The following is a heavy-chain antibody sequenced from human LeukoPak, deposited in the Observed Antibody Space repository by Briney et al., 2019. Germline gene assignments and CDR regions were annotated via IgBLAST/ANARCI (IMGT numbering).Heavy chain of an antibody. CDR3: ARSNLLWFGYTKASGFDY. D-gene: IGHD3-10*01. CDR2: IYYSGST. Sequence: SETLSLTCTVSGGSFSTYYWSWVRQPPGKGVEWIGYIYYSGSTNYNPSLKSRVTMSLDTSKNQFSLKLSSVTAADTAVYHCARSNLLWFGYTKASGFDYWGQGTLVTVSS. CDR1: GGSFSTYY. J-gene: IGHJ4*02. V-gene: IGHV4-59*01.